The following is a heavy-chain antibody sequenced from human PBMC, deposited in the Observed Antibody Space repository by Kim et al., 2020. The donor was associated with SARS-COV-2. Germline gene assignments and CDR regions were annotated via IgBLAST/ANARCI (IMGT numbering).Heavy chain of an antibody. J-gene: IGHJ4*02. CDR1: GGSFSGYY. CDR2: INHSGST. Sequence: SETLSLTCAVYGGSFSGYYWSWIRQPPGKGLAWIGEINHSGSTNYNPSLKSRVTISINTSKNQFSLKLSSVTAADTAVYYCSRYSVDTRRIFDYGGQGTLVTVSS. D-gene: IGHD5-18*01. CDR3: SRYSVDTRRIFDY. V-gene: IGHV4-34*01.